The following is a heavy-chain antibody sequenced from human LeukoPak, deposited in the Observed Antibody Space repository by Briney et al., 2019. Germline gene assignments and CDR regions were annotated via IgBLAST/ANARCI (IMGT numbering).Heavy chain of an antibody. CDR1: GGSISSSIYY. CDR3: ARVAYGDYVTLDY. D-gene: IGHD4-17*01. CDR2: IYYSGST. J-gene: IGHJ4*02. Sequence: SETLSLTCTVSGGSISSSIYYWGWIRQSPGKGLEWIGSIYYSGSTYYNPSLKSRVTLSVDTSKNQYSLKVTSVSAADTAVYYCARVAYGDYVTLDYWGQGTLVTVSS. V-gene: IGHV4-39*07.